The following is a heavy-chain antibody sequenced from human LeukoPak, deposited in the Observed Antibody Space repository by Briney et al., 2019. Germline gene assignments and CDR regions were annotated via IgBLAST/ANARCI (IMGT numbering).Heavy chain of an antibody. CDR3: ARPLYYYESSGLFDY. CDR2: ISYDGSNK. D-gene: IGHD3-22*01. J-gene: IGHJ4*02. CDR1: GFTFSSYD. Sequence: GGTLSLSCAVSGFTFSSYDLHWARQAPGKGLEWVAVISYDGSNKYYADPVKGRFTISRDNSKNTLYLQMNSLRAEDTAVYYCARPLYYYESSGLFDYWSQGTLVTVSS. V-gene: IGHV3-30-3*01.